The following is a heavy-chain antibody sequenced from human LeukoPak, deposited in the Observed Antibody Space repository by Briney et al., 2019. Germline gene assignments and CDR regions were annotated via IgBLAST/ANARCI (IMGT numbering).Heavy chain of an antibody. J-gene: IGHJ4*02. D-gene: IGHD2-2*01. V-gene: IGHV3-23*01. CDR1: GFTFSSYA. CDR2: ISGSGGST. Sequence: GGSLRLSCAASGFTFSSYAMSWVRQAPGKGLEWVSAISGSGGSTYYADSVTGRFTISRDNSKNTLYLQMNSLRAEDTDVYYCAKVGHGYCSRTSCYGYYYFDYWGQGTLVTVSS. CDR3: AKVGHGYCSRTSCYGYYYFDY.